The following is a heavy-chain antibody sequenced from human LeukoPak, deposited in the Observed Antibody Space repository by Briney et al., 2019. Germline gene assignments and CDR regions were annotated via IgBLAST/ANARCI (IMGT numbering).Heavy chain of an antibody. J-gene: IGHJ4*02. Sequence: SGTLSLTCAVYGGSFSGYYWSWIRQPPGKGLEWIGEINHSGSTNYNPSLKSRVTISVDTSKNQFSLKLSSVTAADTAVYYCARGNTYSSSWYRTFDYWGQGTLVTVSS. CDR3: ARGNTYSSSWYRTFDY. D-gene: IGHD6-13*01. CDR1: GGSFSGYY. CDR2: INHSGST. V-gene: IGHV4-34*01.